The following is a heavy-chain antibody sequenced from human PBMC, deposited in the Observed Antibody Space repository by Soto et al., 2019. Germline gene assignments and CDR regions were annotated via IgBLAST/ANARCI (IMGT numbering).Heavy chain of an antibody. CDR2: ISGSGGST. CDR3: AKGSVLLWFGELLFFDY. J-gene: IGHJ4*02. D-gene: IGHD3-10*01. V-gene: IGHV3-23*01. CDR1: GFTFSSYA. Sequence: EVQLLESGGGLVQPGGSLRLSCAASGFTFSSYAMSWVRQAPGKGLEWVSAISGSGGSTYYADSVKGRFTISGDNSKNTLYLQMNSLRAEDTAVYYCAKGSVLLWFGELLFFDYWGQGTLDTVSS.